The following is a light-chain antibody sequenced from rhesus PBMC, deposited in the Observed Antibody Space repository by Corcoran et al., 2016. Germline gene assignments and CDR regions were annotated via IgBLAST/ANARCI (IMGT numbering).Light chain of an antibody. V-gene: IGKV2-73*01. Sequence: DIVMTQTPLSLPVTPGEPASISCRSSQSLLHSHGNTYLYWYLQKPGQPPRLLIYRVSNRFSGVPDRFRGSGSGTDFTLKISRVEAGDVGVYYCMQALQNPLTFGPGTKLDIK. J-gene: IGKJ3*01. CDR2: RVS. CDR1: QSLLHSHGNTY. CDR3: MQALQNPLT.